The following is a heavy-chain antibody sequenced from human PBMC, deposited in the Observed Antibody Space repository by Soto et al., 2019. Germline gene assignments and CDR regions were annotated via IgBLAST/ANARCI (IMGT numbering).Heavy chain of an antibody. Sequence: QVQLVESGGGVVQPGRSLRLSCAASGFTFSSYGMHWVRQAPGKGLEWVAVISYDGSNKYYADSVKGRFTISRDNSKNTLYLQMNSLRAEDTAVYYCAKITIEDSPDAFDILGQGTMVTVSS. CDR2: ISYDGSNK. V-gene: IGHV3-30*18. CDR1: GFTFSSYG. J-gene: IGHJ3*02. CDR3: AKITIEDSPDAFDI. D-gene: IGHD3-9*01.